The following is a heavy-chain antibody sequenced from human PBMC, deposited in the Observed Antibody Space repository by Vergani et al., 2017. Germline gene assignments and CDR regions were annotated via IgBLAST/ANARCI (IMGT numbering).Heavy chain of an antibody. J-gene: IGHJ4*02. CDR1: GFTLSNYD. D-gene: IGHD3-16*01. Sequence: QVHLVESGGGVVQRGGSLRLSCATSGFTLSNYDMQWIRQGPSKGLEFVAFIQFDGSNQYYADSVKGRFTLSRDFSKNTLYLQMNSLRTDDTATYYCAKHFRGWGIDYWGQGTQVIVSS. CDR2: IQFDGSNQ. V-gene: IGHV3-30*02. CDR3: AKHFRGWGIDY.